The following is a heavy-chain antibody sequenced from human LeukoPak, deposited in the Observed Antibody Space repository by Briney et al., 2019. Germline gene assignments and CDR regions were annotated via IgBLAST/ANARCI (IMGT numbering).Heavy chain of an antibody. CDR3: ARESKGIAVAGNPVYYYYGMDV. V-gene: IGHV4-39*07. D-gene: IGHD6-19*01. Sequence: PSETLSLTCTVSGGSISSSSYYWGWIRQPPGKGLEWIGSIYYSGSTYYNPSLKSRVTISVDTSKNQFSLKLSSVTAADTAVYYCARESKGIAVAGNPVYYYYGMDVWGQGTTVTVSS. J-gene: IGHJ6*02. CDR2: IYYSGST. CDR1: GGSISSSSYY.